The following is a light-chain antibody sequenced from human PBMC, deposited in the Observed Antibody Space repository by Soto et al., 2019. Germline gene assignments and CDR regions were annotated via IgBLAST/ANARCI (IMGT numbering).Light chain of an antibody. CDR1: SSNVGGNS. Sequence: QSVLKRPPSVSAVPGQRVTISCSVSSSNVGGNSVSWYQELPGTAAKLLIYDDDKRPSGIPDRFSGSKSGTSATLGITGFQTGDEADYYCGSWDSSLSAYVFGTGTKVTV. J-gene: IGLJ1*01. CDR3: GSWDSSLSAYV. V-gene: IGLV1-51*01. CDR2: DDD.